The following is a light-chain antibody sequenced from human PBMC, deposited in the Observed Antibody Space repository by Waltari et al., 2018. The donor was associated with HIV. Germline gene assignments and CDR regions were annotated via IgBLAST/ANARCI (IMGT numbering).Light chain of an antibody. CDR3: QQANSFPHT. Sequence: DIEMAESPSYVSASVGDRVTITCRASQGIQSWFAWYHQRPANAPALLVYAASRLQSGVPARFNGSGSGLDFTLTSTDFQPNDSAIYGCQQANSFPHTFGGGTRVDI. V-gene: IGKV1-12*01. CDR1: QGIQSW. CDR2: AAS. J-gene: IGKJ4*02.